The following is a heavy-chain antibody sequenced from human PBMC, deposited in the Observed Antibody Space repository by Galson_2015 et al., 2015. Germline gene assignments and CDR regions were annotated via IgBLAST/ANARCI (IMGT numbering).Heavy chain of an antibody. CDR2: ISASGAST. D-gene: IGHD4-17*01. CDR1: GFTFSDYV. CDR3: AKGSTVTRKNYFDY. Sequence: SLRLSCAASGFTFSDYVLSWVRQAPGKGLEWVSGISASGASTYYADSVKGRFTISRDNSKNTLYLQMNSLRAEDTALYHCAKGSTVTRKNYFDYWGQGTLVTVSS. V-gene: IGHV3-23*01. J-gene: IGHJ4*02.